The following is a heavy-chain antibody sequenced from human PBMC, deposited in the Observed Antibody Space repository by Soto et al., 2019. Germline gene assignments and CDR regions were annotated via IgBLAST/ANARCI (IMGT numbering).Heavy chain of an antibody. J-gene: IGHJ4*02. CDR2: VFYTGFT. D-gene: IGHD1-20*01. CDR3: STSQKGYNWNYFDH. CDR1: GASISGSYYY. Sequence: SETLSLTCAVSGASISGSYYYWAWLRQSPGKGPEWFGSVFYTGFTSYNPFLESRVSVPVDTSKSQFSLKLSAVTAADTAVYYCSTSQKGYNWNYFDHWGQGALVTVSS. V-gene: IGHV4-39*01.